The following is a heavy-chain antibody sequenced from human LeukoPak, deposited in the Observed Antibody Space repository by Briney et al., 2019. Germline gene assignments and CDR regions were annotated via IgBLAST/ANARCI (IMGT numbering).Heavy chain of an antibody. Sequence: GGSLRLSCIASGFTFNKYGMHWVRQAPGKGLEWVAVRSDDGSAQHYADSVRGRFTISRDNSKNTLYLQMNSLRAEDTAVYYCAPQPVVLYYFDYWGQGTLVTVSS. V-gene: IGHV3-30*03. D-gene: IGHD4-23*01. CDR3: APQPVVLYYFDY. J-gene: IGHJ4*02. CDR1: GFTFNKYG. CDR2: RSDDGSAQ.